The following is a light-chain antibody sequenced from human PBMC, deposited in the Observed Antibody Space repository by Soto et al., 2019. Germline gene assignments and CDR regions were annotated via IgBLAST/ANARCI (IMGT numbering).Light chain of an antibody. V-gene: IGLV2-23*01. Sequence: QSALTQPASVSGSLGQSITMSCSGSSSDVGSYNLVSWYQQHPGKAPKLIIYEGSKRPSGVSNRFSGSKSGSSASLTISGLQAEDEGDYYCCSYAGTSSWVFGGGTKVTVL. CDR1: SSDVGSYNL. CDR3: CSYAGTSSWV. J-gene: IGLJ2*01. CDR2: EGS.